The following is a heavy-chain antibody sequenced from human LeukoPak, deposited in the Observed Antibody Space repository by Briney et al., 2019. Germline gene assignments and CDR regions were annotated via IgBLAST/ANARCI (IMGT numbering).Heavy chain of an antibody. J-gene: IGHJ4*02. CDR2: IYYSGST. CDR1: GGSISSGDYY. D-gene: IGHD6-13*01. CDR3: ASIAAAAPYYFDY. Sequence: KPSETLSLTCSVSGGSISSGDYYWSWVRQSPEKGLEWIGYIYYSGSTYYNPSLKSRVTISVDTSKNQFSLKLSSVTAADTAVYYCASIAAAAPYYFDYWGQGTLVTVSS. V-gene: IGHV4-30-4*01.